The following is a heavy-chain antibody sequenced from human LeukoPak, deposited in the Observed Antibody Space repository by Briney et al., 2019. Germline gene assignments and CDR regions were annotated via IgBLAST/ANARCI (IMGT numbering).Heavy chain of an antibody. CDR2: IYSGGTT. V-gene: IGHV3-53*01. CDR3: AREGYFDY. CDR1: GFTVSSNY. Sequence: GGSLRLSCAASGFTVSSNYMSWVRQAPGKGLEWVSVIYSGGTTYYADYVKGRFTISRDKSKNTLYLQMNSLRDEDTAVYYCAREGYFDYWGQGTLVTVSS. J-gene: IGHJ4*02.